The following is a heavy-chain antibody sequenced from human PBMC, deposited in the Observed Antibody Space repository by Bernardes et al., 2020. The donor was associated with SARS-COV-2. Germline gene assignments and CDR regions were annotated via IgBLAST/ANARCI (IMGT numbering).Heavy chain of an antibody. CDR3: ATAMAVAGTLTDYYYYYGMDV. Sequence: ASVKVSCKVSGYTLTALSMHWVRQAPGQGLEWMGGFAPEDGETIYAQKFQGRVTMTEDTSTDTAYMELSSLRSEDTAVYYCATAMAVAGTLTDYYYYYGMDVWGQGTTVTVSS. V-gene: IGHV1-24*01. CDR1: GYTLTALS. CDR2: FAPEDGET. D-gene: IGHD6-19*01. J-gene: IGHJ6*02.